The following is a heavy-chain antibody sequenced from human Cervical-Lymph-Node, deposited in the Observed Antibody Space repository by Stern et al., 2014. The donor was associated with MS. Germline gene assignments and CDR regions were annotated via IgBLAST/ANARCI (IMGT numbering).Heavy chain of an antibody. V-gene: IGHV3-9*01. CDR2: ISWNSDII. CDR3: AKDMAENWYFDL. J-gene: IGHJ2*01. Sequence: VQLVESGGGLVQPGRSLRLSCAASGFTFDDYAMHWVRQAPGKGLEWVSGISWNSDIIGYADSVKGRFTISRDIAKNSLYLQMNSLRAEDTALYYCAKDMAENWYFDLWGRGTLVTVSS. CDR1: GFTFDDYA.